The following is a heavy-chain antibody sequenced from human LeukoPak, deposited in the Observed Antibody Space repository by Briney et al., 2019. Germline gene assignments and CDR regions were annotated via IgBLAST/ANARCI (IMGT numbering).Heavy chain of an antibody. J-gene: IGHJ4*02. CDR3: AKCSAYYYDSSLSDYFDY. Sequence: GGSLRLFCAASGFTFSSYAITWVRQAPGKGLEWVSGISGSGGSTYYADSVKGRFTISRDNSKNTLYLQMNSLRAEDTAEYYCAKCSAYYYDSSLSDYFDYWGQGTLVTVSS. V-gene: IGHV3-23*01. D-gene: IGHD3-22*01. CDR1: GFTFSSYA. CDR2: ISGSGGST.